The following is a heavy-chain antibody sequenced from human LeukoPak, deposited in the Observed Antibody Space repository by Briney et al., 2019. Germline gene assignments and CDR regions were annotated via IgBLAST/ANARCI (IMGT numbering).Heavy chain of an antibody. V-gene: IGHV4-34*01. CDR1: GGSFSGHY. CDR3: AREVVTTGFDY. Sequence: SETLSLTCAVYGGSFSGHYWSWIRQPPGKGLEWIGEINHSGSTNYNPSLKSRVTISVDTSKNQFSLKLSSVTAADTAVYYCAREVVTTGFDYWGQGTLVTVSS. J-gene: IGHJ4*02. CDR2: INHSGST. D-gene: IGHD4-17*01.